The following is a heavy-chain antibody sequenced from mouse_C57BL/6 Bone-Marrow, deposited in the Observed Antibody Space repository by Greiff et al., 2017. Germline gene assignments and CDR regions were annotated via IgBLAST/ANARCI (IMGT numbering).Heavy chain of an antibody. D-gene: IGHD2-9*01. Sequence: QVQLQQPGAELVMPGASVKLSCKASGYTFTSYWMHWVKQRPGQGLEWIGEIDPSDSYTNYNQKFKGKSTLTVDKSSSTAYMHLSSLTSEDSAVYYCASPTMVTNWYFDVWGTGTTVTVSS. V-gene: IGHV1-69*01. J-gene: IGHJ1*03. CDR1: GYTFTSYW. CDR2: IDPSDSYT. CDR3: ASPTMVTNWYFDV.